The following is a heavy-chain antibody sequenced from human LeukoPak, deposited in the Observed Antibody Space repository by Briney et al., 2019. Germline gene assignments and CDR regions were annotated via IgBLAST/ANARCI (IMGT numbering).Heavy chain of an antibody. CDR1: GFTVSSNH. CDR2: IYDAGNT. V-gene: IGHV3-66*02. J-gene: IGHJ3*02. D-gene: IGHD2-8*01. Sequence: GGSLRLSCAASGFTVSSNHMHWVRQAPEKGLEWVSIIYDAGNTHFADSVKGRFTVSRDNSNNTVYLQMNSLRPEDTALYYCARDKGGMYGLDIWGQGTMATVSS. CDR3: ARDKGGMYGLDI.